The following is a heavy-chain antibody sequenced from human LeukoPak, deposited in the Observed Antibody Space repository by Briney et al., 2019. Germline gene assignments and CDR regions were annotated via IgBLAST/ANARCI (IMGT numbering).Heavy chain of an antibody. V-gene: IGHV4-34*01. CDR2: INHSGST. D-gene: IGHD2-21*01. CDR1: GGSFSGYY. J-gene: IGHJ6*03. CDR3: ARLFRSLPYYYYYYMDV. Sequence: PSETLSLTCAVYGGSFSGYYWSWIRQPPGKGLEWIGEINHSGSTNYNPSLKSRVTISVDTSKNQFSLKLSSVTAADTAVYYCARLFRSLPYYYYYYMDVWGKGTTVTVSS.